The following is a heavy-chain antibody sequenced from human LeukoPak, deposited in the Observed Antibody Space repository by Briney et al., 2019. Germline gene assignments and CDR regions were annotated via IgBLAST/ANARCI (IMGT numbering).Heavy chain of an antibody. V-gene: IGHV4-34*01. CDR2: INHSGST. J-gene: IGHJ6*03. D-gene: IGHD3-10*01. CDR3: ARGRHGMRGHYYYYYYMDV. CDR1: GGSFSGYY. Sequence: PSETLSLTCAVYGGSFSGYYWSWIRQPPGKGLEWIGEINHSGSTNYNPSLKSRVTISVDTSKNQFSLKLSSVTAADTAVYYCARGRHGMRGHYYYYYYMDVWGKGTTVTVSS.